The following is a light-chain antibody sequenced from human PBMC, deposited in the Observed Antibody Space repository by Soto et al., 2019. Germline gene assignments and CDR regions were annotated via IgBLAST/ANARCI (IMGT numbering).Light chain of an antibody. CDR2: DVS. CDR3: QRRHRPWT. Sequence: EIVLTQSPATLSLSPGERATLSCRASESVGSWLAWYQQKPGQPPRLLIYDVSNRATGIPARFSGSGPGTDVTLTISSLDPEDFAVYYCQRRHRPWTFGQGTTVEVK. J-gene: IGKJ1*01. CDR1: ESVGSW. V-gene: IGKV3D-11*02.